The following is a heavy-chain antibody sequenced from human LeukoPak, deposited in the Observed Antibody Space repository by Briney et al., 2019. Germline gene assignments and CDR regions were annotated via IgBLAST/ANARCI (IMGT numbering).Heavy chain of an antibody. Sequence: PSETLSLTCAVYGGSFSGYYWSWIRQPPGKGLEWIGEINHSGSTNYNPSLKSRVTISVDTSKNQFSLKLSSVTAADTAVYYCARISRDIVVVPAATNGWFDPWGQGTLVTVSS. D-gene: IGHD2-2*01. V-gene: IGHV4-34*01. J-gene: IGHJ5*02. CDR1: GGSFSGYY. CDR3: ARISRDIVVVPAATNGWFDP. CDR2: INHSGST.